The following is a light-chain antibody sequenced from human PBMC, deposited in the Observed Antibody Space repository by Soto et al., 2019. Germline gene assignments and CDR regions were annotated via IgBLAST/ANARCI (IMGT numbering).Light chain of an antibody. Sequence: EIVLTQSPGTLSLSPGERATLSCRASQSISNSYLAWYQHKPGQAPRLLMYGASSRATGIPDRFSGSGSVTDFTLTISRLEPEDFAVYFCQQYGSSPRTFGQGTKVDI. CDR1: QSISNSY. CDR2: GAS. V-gene: IGKV3-20*01. J-gene: IGKJ1*01. CDR3: QQYGSSPRT.